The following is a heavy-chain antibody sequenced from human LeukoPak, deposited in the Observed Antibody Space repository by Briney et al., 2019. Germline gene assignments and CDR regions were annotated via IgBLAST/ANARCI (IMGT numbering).Heavy chain of an antibody. CDR1: GGSISSGDYY. Sequence: SQTLSLTCTVSGGSISSGDYYWSWVRQPPGKGLEWIGYIYYSGSTYYNPSLKSRVTISVDTSKNQFSLKLSSVTAADTAVHYCASSIVVVPAAMDYYYMDVWGKGTTVTVSS. CDR2: IYYSGST. J-gene: IGHJ6*03. CDR3: ASSIVVVPAAMDYYYMDV. V-gene: IGHV4-30-4*08. D-gene: IGHD2-2*01.